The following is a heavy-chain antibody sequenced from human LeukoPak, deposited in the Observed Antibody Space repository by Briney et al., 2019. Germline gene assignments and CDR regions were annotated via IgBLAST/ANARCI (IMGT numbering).Heavy chain of an antibody. V-gene: IGHV4-61*02. CDR3: ARDLFKPYYDFWSGVDI. CDR1: GGSISSGSYY. Sequence: SQTLSLTCTVSGGSISSGSYYWGWIRQPGGKGLEWIGRIYTSGSTNYNPSLNSRVTISVDTSKNQFSLKLSSVTAADTAVYYCARDLFKPYYDFWSGVDIWGQGTMVTVSS. CDR2: IYTSGST. J-gene: IGHJ3*02. D-gene: IGHD3-3*01.